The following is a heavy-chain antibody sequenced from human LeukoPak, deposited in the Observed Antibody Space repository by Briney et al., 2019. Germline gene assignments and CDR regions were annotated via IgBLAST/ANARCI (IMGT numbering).Heavy chain of an antibody. Sequence: PSETLSLTCAVYGGSFSGYYWSWIRQPPGKGLEWIGEINHSGSTNYNPSLKSRVTISVDTSKNQFSLKLSSVTAADTAVYYCARGLAISSSWYYPPRAHAFDIWGQGTMVTVSS. CDR1: GGSFSGYY. J-gene: IGHJ3*02. CDR2: INHSGST. D-gene: IGHD6-13*01. V-gene: IGHV4-34*01. CDR3: ARGLAISSSWYYPPRAHAFDI.